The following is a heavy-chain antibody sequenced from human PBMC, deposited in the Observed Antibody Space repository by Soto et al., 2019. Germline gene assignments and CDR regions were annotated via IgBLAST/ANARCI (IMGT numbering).Heavy chain of an antibody. CDR1: GVSISSGGYY. V-gene: IGHV4-31*03. CDR2: IFHSGTP. Sequence: QVQLQESGPGLVKPSQTLSLTCTVSGVSISSGGYYWSWIRQYPGKGLEWVAYIFHSGTPYYNPSLKSRVTISLDTAKNQFSLELTSVAAADAAVYFCARGTAGVAPTALDYWGQGTLVTVSS. CDR3: ARGTAGVAPTALDY. D-gene: IGHD1-1*01. J-gene: IGHJ4*02.